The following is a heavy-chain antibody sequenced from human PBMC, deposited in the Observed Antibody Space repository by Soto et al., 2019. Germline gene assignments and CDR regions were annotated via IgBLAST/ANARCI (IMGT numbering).Heavy chain of an antibody. J-gene: IGHJ4*02. CDR3: ARQHQWLTD. CDR1: GGSISSYY. D-gene: IGHD6-19*01. Sequence: SETLSLTCTFSGGSISSYYWSWIRQPPGKGLEWIGYISYSGGTNYNPSLKSRVTMSVDTSKNQFSLKLSSVTAAETAVYYCARQHQWLTDWGQGTLVTVSS. V-gene: IGHV4-59*01. CDR2: ISYSGGT.